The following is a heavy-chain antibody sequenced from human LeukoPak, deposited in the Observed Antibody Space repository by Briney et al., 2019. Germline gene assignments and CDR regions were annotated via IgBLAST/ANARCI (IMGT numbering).Heavy chain of an antibody. CDR2: IYYSGST. Sequence: SETLSLTCTVSGGSISSYYWSWIRQPPGKGLEWIGYIYYSGSTNYNPSLKSRVTISVDTPKNQFSLKLSSVTAADTAVYYCARPGSSGWYDAFDIWGQGTMVTVSS. CDR3: ARPGSSGWYDAFDI. V-gene: IGHV4-59*01. J-gene: IGHJ3*02. CDR1: GGSISSYY. D-gene: IGHD6-19*01.